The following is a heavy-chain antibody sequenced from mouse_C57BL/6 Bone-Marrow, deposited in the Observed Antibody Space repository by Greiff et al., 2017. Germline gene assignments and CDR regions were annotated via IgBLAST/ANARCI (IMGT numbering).Heavy chain of an antibody. CDR1: GYTFTSSG. V-gene: IGHV1-81*01. D-gene: IGHD1-1*01. CDR2: IYPRSGNT. J-gene: IGHJ3*01. CDR3: ASRITTVVATDVSFAY. Sequence: VQLQQSGAELARPGASVKLSCKASGYTFTSSGISWVKQRTGQGLEWIGEIYPRSGNTYYNEKFKGKATLTADKSSSTAYMELRSLTSEDSTVYFCASRITTVVATDVSFAYGGQGTLVTVSA.